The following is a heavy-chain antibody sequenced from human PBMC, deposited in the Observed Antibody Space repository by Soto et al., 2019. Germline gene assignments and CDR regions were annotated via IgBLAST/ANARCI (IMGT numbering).Heavy chain of an antibody. Sequence: QVQLVESGGGVVQSGRSLTLSCAASGFSLRTNGMHWLRRAPGKGLERVAFMWYDGTKKVYANSVKGRSTISKDNSNNILYLQMSGLRAEDTAVYYCARDVVTAVAGSVNWFDPWGQGTLVTVSS. J-gene: IGHJ5*02. CDR2: MWYDGTKK. CDR1: GFSLRTNG. CDR3: ARDVVTAVAGSVNWFDP. V-gene: IGHV3-33*01. D-gene: IGHD6-19*01.